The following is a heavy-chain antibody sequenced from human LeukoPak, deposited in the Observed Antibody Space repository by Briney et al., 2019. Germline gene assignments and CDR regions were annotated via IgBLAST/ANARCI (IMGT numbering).Heavy chain of an antibody. CDR2: INANSGDT. CDR1: GYTFTAHY. D-gene: IGHD3-16*01. Sequence: ASVKVSCKASGYTFTAHYVHWVRQAPGQGLEWMGWINANSGDTKYADRFQGRVTMTRDTSISTAYMELSRLTFDDTAVYYCGRGSYWFDPWGQGTPVTVSS. CDR3: GRGSYWFDP. J-gene: IGHJ5*02. V-gene: IGHV1-2*02.